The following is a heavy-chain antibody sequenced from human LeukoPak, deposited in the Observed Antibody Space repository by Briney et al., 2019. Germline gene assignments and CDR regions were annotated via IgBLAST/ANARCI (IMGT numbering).Heavy chain of an antibody. CDR1: GYTFTSYY. CDR2: INPSGGNT. CDR3: AKDTGYDSSGYYYGDFDY. V-gene: IGHV1-46*01. J-gene: IGHJ4*02. D-gene: IGHD3-22*01. Sequence: ASVKVSCKASGYTFTSYYMHWVRQAPGQGLEWMGIINPSGGNTSYAQKFQGRVTMTRDMSTSTVYMELSSLRSEDTAVYYCAKDTGYDSSGYYYGDFDYWGQGTLVTVSS.